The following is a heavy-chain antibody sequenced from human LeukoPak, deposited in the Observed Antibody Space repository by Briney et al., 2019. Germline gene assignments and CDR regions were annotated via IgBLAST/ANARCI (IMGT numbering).Heavy chain of an antibody. J-gene: IGHJ4*02. Sequence: GGSLRLSCAASGFTFSSYSMNWVRQAPGKGLEWVSYISSSSSTIYYADSVKGRFTISRDNAKNSLYLQMNSLRAEDTAVYYCARDEEGYCSSTSCGPFDYWGQGTLVTVSS. V-gene: IGHV3-48*01. D-gene: IGHD2-2*01. CDR1: GFTFSSYS. CDR3: ARDEEGYCSSTSCGPFDY. CDR2: ISSSSSTI.